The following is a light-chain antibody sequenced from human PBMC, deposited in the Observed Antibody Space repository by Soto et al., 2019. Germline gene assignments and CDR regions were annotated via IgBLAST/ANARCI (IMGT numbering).Light chain of an antibody. CDR2: AAS. Sequence: DIQMTQSPSSLSASVGDRVTITCRASQSISSYLNWYQQKQGKAPTLLIYAASSLKSGVPSRFSGSGSGTDFTLTISSLQPEDFATYYCQQSYSTPRTFGQGTKVEIK. V-gene: IGKV1-39*01. CDR1: QSISSY. J-gene: IGKJ1*01. CDR3: QQSYSTPRT.